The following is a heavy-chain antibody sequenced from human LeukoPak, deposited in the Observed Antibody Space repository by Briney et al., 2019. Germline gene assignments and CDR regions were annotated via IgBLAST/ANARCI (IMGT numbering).Heavy chain of an antibody. CDR2: TYNSGST. V-gene: IGHV4-59*01. J-gene: IGHJ4*02. CDR3: ARRPYSGSYILDY. Sequence: SETLSLTCTVSGGSISIYYWSWIRQPPGKGLEWIGYTYNSGSTNYNPSLKSRVTISVDTSKNQFSLKLSSVTAADTAVYYCARRPYSGSYILDYWGQGTLVTVSS. CDR1: GGSISIYY. D-gene: IGHD1-26*01.